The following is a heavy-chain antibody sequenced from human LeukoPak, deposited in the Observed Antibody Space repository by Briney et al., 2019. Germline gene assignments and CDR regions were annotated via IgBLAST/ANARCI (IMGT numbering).Heavy chain of an antibody. D-gene: IGHD3-9*01. CDR1: GFTFSSYG. CDR3: AKESAEIRYFDWLLGGFDY. CDR2: ISYDGSNK. Sequence: GRSLRLSCAASGFTFSSYGMHWVRQAPGKGLEWVAVISYDGSNKYYADSVKGRFTISRDNSKNTLYLQMNSLRAEDTAVYYCAKESAEIRYFDWLLGGFDYWGQGTLVTVSS. V-gene: IGHV3-30*18. J-gene: IGHJ4*02.